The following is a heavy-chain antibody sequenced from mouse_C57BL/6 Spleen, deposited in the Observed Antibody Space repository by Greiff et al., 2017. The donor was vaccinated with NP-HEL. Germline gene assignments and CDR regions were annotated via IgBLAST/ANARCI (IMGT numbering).Heavy chain of an antibody. V-gene: IGHV7-3*01. Sequence: DVKLVESGGGLVQPGGSLSLSCAASGFTFTDYYMSWVRQPPGKALEWLGFIRNKANGYTTEYSASVKGRFTISRDNSQSILYLQMNALRAEDSATYYCASNYDYDGGAWFAYWGQGTLVTVSA. CDR1: GFTFTDYY. J-gene: IGHJ3*01. CDR2: IRNKANGYTT. D-gene: IGHD2-4*01. CDR3: ASNYDYDGGAWFAY.